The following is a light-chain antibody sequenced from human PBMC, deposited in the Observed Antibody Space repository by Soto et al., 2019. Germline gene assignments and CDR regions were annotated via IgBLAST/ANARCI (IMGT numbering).Light chain of an antibody. CDR3: HQYGTSPQT. J-gene: IGKJ1*01. CDR1: QRVPSSH. CDR2: GAT. Sequence: EIVLTQSPGTLSLSPGEIATLSCRASQRVPSSHLAWYQQRPGQAPRLLIFGATTRATGIPDRFSGSGSVTDFTLTISRLQPEDFAVYFCHQYGTSPQTFGLGTKVEI. V-gene: IGKV3-20*01.